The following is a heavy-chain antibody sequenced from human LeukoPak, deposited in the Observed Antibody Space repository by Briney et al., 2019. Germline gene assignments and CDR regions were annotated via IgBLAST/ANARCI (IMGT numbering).Heavy chain of an antibody. Sequence: TGGSLRLSCTASGFTVSNIYMSWVRQAPGKGLEWVSVIYSGRSTYYAGSVKGRFTISRDNSKNTLYLQMNSLRAEDTAVYYCARGSVSTSLRPLDYWGQGTLVTVSS. CDR1: GFTVSNIY. J-gene: IGHJ4*02. V-gene: IGHV3-53*01. D-gene: IGHD2-2*01. CDR2: IYSGRST. CDR3: ARGSVSTSLRPLDY.